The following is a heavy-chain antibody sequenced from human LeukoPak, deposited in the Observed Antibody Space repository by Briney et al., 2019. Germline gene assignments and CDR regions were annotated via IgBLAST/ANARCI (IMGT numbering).Heavy chain of an antibody. CDR3: ASVAVTYGSGYGMDV. J-gene: IGHJ6*02. D-gene: IGHD3-10*01. CDR2: MNPSSGNT. V-gene: IGHV1-8*01. Sequence: ASVKVSCKASGYTFTSYDINWVRQATGQGLEWMGWMNPSSGNTGYAQKFQGRVTMTRNTSISTAHMELSSLRSEDTAVYYCASVAVTYGSGYGMDVWGQGTAVTVSS. CDR1: GYTFTSYD.